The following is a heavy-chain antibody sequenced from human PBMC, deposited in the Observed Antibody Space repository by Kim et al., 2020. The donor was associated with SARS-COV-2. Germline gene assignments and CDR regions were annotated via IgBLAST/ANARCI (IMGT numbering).Heavy chain of an antibody. CDR1: GYTFTSYY. CDR3: ARSPRTLHERRRGSGSTSFDY. V-gene: IGHV1-46*01. D-gene: IGHD3-10*01. J-gene: IGHJ4*02. Sequence: ASVKVSCKASGYTFTSYYMHWVRQAPGQGLEWMGIINPSGGSTSYAQKFQGRVTMTRDTSTSTVYMELSSLRSEDTAVYYCARSPRTLHERRRGSGSTSFDYWGQGTLVTVSS. CDR2: INPSGGST.